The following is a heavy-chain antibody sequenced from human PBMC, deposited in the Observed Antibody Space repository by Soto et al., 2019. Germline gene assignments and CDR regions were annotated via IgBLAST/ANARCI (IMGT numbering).Heavy chain of an antibody. CDR2: INPNSGGT. CDR1: GYTFTGYY. D-gene: IGHD6-19*01. V-gene: IGHV1-2*04. Sequence: ASVKVSCKASGYTFTGYYMHWVRQAPGQGLEWMGWINPNSGGTNYAQKFQGWVTMTRDTSISTAYMELSRLRSDDTAVYYCARDVSIAVAGTYYYYGMDVWGQGTTVTVS. CDR3: ARDVSIAVAGTYYYYGMDV. J-gene: IGHJ6*02.